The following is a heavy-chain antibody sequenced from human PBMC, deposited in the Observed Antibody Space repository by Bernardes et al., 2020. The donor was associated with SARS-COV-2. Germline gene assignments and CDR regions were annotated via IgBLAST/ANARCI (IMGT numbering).Heavy chain of an antibody. J-gene: IGHJ4*02. CDR3: AKQGRDMASPVDH. D-gene: IGHD1-26*01. Sequence: GGSLRLSCLASGFSFSSYTLNWVRQGPGKGLEWVSSITSSGTYILYADSVKGRFTTSRDNSQNTLYLQMDSLTGEDTAIYYCAKQGRDMASPVDHWGQGTLVTVSS. CDR1: GFSFSSYT. CDR2: ITSSGTYI. V-gene: IGHV3-21*04.